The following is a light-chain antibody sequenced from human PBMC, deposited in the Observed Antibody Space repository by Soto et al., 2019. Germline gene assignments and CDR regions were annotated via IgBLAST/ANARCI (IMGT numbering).Light chain of an antibody. Sequence: EIVLTQSPATLSLSPGERATLSCRASQSVSSYLAWYQQKPGQAPRLLIYDASNRATGSPARFSGSWSGTDFTLTISRLEPEDFAVYYCQQRSNWPTFGQGTKVEIK. CDR2: DAS. CDR3: QQRSNWPT. J-gene: IGKJ1*01. V-gene: IGKV3-11*01. CDR1: QSVSSY.